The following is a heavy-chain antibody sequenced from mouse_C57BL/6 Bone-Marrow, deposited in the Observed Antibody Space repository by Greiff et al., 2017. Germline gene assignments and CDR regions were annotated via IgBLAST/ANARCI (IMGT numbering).Heavy chain of an antibody. CDR3: AREVLRGAMDY. CDR1: GYTFTSYW. V-gene: IGHV1-53*01. D-gene: IGHD1-1*01. Sequence: QVQLQQPGAELVRPGSSVKLSCKASGYTFTSYWMHWVKQRPIQGLEWIGNINPSNGGTNYNEKFKSKATLTVDKSSSTAYMQLSSLTSEDSAVYYCAREVLRGAMDYWGQGTSVTVSS. CDR2: INPSNGGT. J-gene: IGHJ4*01.